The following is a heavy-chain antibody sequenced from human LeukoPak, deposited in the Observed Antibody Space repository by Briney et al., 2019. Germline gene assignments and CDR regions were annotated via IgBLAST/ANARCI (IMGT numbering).Heavy chain of an antibody. Sequence: ASVKVSCKASGGTFSSYAISWVRQAPGQGLEWMGGIIPIFGTANYAQKFQGRVTITADKSTSTAYIELSSLRSEDTAVYYCARDPLYCSSTSCQYYYYYGMDVWGKGTTVTVSS. D-gene: IGHD2-2*01. J-gene: IGHJ6*04. CDR3: ARDPLYCSSTSCQYYYYYGMDV. V-gene: IGHV1-69*06. CDR1: GGTFSSYA. CDR2: IIPIFGTA.